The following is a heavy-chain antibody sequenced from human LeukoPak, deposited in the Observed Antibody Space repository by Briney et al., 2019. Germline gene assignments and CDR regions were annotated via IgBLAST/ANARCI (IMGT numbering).Heavy chain of an antibody. CDR2: ISSSSSYI. J-gene: IGHJ5*02. CDR3: ARSATVTNWFDP. Sequence: GGSLRLSCATSGFTFSGYSMNWVRQAPGKGLEWVSSISSSSSYIYYADSVKGRFTISTDNDKNSMYLQMNSLRAEDTAVYYCARSATVTNWFDPWGQGTLVTVYS. CDR1: GFTFSGYS. V-gene: IGHV3-21*01. D-gene: IGHD4-17*01.